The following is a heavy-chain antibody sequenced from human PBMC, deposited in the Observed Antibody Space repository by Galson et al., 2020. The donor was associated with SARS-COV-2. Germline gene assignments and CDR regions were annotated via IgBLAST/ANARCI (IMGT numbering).Heavy chain of an antibody. Sequence: GGSLRLSCAASGFTVTSNPMKWVRQAPGKGLEWVSSIYSGGGSYYADSVKGRFTISRDDSKNTVHLETNSLRLEDTAVYYCAREVPGDGACDIWGRGTMVTVSS. V-gene: IGHV3-53*01. CDR1: GFTVTSNP. CDR2: IYSGGGS. J-gene: IGHJ3*02. CDR3: AREVPGDGACDI.